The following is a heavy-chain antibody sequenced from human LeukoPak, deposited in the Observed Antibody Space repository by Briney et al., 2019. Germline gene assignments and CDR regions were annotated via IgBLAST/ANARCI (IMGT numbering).Heavy chain of an antibody. Sequence: SETLSLTCTVSGYSISSGFYWGWIRQPPGNGLEWIGSIYHSGSTHYNSSLKSRVTISVDTSKNQLSLKLSSVTAADTAVYYCARGVGLTQGGTFDYWGQGTLVTVSS. V-gene: IGHV4-38-2*02. D-gene: IGHD1-1*01. CDR3: ARGVGLTQGGTFDY. J-gene: IGHJ4*02. CDR1: GYSISSGFY. CDR2: IYHSGST.